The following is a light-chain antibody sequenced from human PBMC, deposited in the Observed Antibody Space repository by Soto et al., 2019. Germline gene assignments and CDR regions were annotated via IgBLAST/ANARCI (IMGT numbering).Light chain of an antibody. CDR2: GAS. CDR1: QSVGSN. V-gene: IGKV3D-15*01. J-gene: IGKJ5*01. Sequence: EVVLTQCPATLSVSPGAGATLSCRASQSVGSNLAWYQQKPGQTPRVLIYGASTRATGIPDRFSGTGSETDFTLTISRLDPEDFAVYYCQQYDNPPITFGQGTRLEI. CDR3: QQYDNPPIT.